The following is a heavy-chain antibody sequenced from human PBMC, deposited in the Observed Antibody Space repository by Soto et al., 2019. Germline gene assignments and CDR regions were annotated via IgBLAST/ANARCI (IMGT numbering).Heavy chain of an antibody. D-gene: IGHD5-12*01. V-gene: IGHV1-18*01. CDR1: GYTFRNYD. Sequence: QVQLVQSGAEVKRPGASVKVSCKASGYTFRNYDVAWGRRAPGHGLEWVGWISSSKGKTDYPERLQGRVTMTMATGPTTASMEVRSLRSDDTAVYYCARKGYIGTFGLDVWGQGTTVTVSS. J-gene: IGHJ6*02. CDR2: ISSSKGKT. CDR3: ARKGYIGTFGLDV.